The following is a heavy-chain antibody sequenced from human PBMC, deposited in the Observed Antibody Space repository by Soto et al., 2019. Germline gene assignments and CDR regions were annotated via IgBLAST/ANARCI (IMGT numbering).Heavy chain of an antibody. J-gene: IGHJ4*02. Sequence: GSLRLSCAASGFTFSIYGMHWVRQAPGKGLEWVAVILYDGSKKYYADSVKGRFTISRDNSKNTLSLQMNSLRGEDTAVYYCAKPYNWNAYGFDYWGQGTLVTVSS. CDR1: GFTFSIYG. V-gene: IGHV3-30*18. CDR3: AKPYNWNAYGFDY. CDR2: ILYDGSKK. D-gene: IGHD1-20*01.